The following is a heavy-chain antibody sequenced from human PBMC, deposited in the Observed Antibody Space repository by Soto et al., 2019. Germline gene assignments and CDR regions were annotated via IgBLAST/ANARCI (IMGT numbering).Heavy chain of an antibody. CDR3: ARVGGATSIDY. V-gene: IGHV4-34*01. Sequence: SETLSFTCAVYGGSFSGYYWSWIRQPPGKGLEWIGEINHSGSTNYNPSLKSRVTISVDTSKNQFSLKLSSVTAADTAVYYCARVGGATSIDYWGQGTLVTVSS. J-gene: IGHJ4*02. CDR2: INHSGST. D-gene: IGHD1-26*01. CDR1: GGSFSGYY.